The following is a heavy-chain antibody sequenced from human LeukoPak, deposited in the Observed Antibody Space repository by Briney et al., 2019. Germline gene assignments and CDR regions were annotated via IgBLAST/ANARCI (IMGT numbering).Heavy chain of an antibody. D-gene: IGHD6-13*01. J-gene: IGHJ5*02. CDR3: ARKYSSSWYNWFDP. CDR2: INAGNGNT. CDR1: GYTFTSYA. V-gene: IGHV1-3*01. Sequence: ASVKVSCKASGYTFTSYAMHWVRQAPGQRLEWMGWINAGNGNTKYSQKFQGRVTITRDTSASTAYMELSSLRSEDTAVYYCARKYSSSWYNWFDPWGQGTLVTVSS.